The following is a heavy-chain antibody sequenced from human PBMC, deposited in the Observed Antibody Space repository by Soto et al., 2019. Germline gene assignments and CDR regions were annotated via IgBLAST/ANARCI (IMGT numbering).Heavy chain of an antibody. J-gene: IGHJ4*02. CDR2: IIPIFGTA. CDR3: AREGRYCSGCSCKKGYDY. D-gene: IGHD2-15*01. V-gene: IGHV1-69*01. CDR1: GGTFSSYA. Sequence: QEQLVQSGAEVKKPGSSVKVSCKASGGTFSSYAISWVRQAPGQGLEWMGGIIPIFGTANYAQKFQGRVTITADECMSSAYMELRSLRSEDTAVYYCAREGRYCSGCSCKKGYDYWGQGTMVTVSS.